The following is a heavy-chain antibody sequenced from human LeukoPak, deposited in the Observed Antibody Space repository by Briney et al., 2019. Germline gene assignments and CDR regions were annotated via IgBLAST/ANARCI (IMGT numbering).Heavy chain of an antibody. J-gene: IGHJ4*02. D-gene: IGHD6-19*01. CDR1: GSSITTYY. CDR2: IYYSGSI. V-gene: IGHV4-59*08. CDR3: ARGSVAGHDY. Sequence: SETLSLTCSVSGSSITTYYWNWIRQPPGKGLEWIGYIYYSGSINYNPALKSRVTISVDTSKNQFSLKLSSVTAADTAVYYCARGSVAGHDYWGLGTLVTVSS.